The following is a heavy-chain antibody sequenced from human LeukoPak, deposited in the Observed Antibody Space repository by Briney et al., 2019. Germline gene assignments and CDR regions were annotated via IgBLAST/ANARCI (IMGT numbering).Heavy chain of an antibody. CDR3: ARLDTKNYQF. Sequence: GDSLKSSCKVSGYHFTTYWIAWVRQKPGKGLEWMGMVFPGDSKTNYSPAFLGQVTMSVDKSIGAAYLQWRSLKASDTAMYYCARLDTKNYQFWGQGTLVSVSS. V-gene: IGHV5-51*01. D-gene: IGHD1-7*01. J-gene: IGHJ4*02. CDR2: VFPGDSKT. CDR1: GYHFTTYW.